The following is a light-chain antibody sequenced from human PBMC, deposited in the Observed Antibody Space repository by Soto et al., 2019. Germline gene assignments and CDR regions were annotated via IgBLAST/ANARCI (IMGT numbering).Light chain of an antibody. CDR3: SAFATSRAYV. CDR1: SSDVGAYNY. J-gene: IGLJ1*01. CDR2: EVS. Sequence: QSVLTQPASVSGSPGQSITISCTGTSSDVGAYNYVSWYQQQSGKAPKLLIHEVSNRPAGVSDRFSGSKSGNTASLTIPGLQAEDEADYYCSAFATSRAYVFGIGTKVTVL. V-gene: IGLV2-14*01.